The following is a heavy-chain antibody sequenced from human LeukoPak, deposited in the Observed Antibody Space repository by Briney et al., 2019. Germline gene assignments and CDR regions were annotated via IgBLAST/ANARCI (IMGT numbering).Heavy chain of an antibody. CDR3: ARHSTMWYSYGYFDY. Sequence: PSETLSLTCTVAGDSISSGGYYWSRIRQYPEKGLEWIGYIYYSGNTYYNPSLKSRVTISVDTSKNQFSLKLSSVTAADTAVYYCARHSTMWYSYGYFDYWGQGTLVTVSS. V-gene: IGHV4-31*03. J-gene: IGHJ4*02. CDR2: IYYSGNT. D-gene: IGHD5-18*01. CDR1: GDSISSGGYY.